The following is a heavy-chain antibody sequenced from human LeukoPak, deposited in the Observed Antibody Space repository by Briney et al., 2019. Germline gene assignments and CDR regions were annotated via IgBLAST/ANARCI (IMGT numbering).Heavy chain of an antibody. CDR2: ISAYNGNT. Sequence: ASVKVSCKASGYTFTSYGISWVRQAPGQGLEWMGWISAYNGNTNYAQKLQGRVTMTTDTSTSTAYMELRSLRSDDTAVYYCAKEWGAYYYYYMDVWGKGTTVTISS. D-gene: IGHD1-26*01. J-gene: IGHJ6*03. CDR1: GYTFTSYG. CDR3: AKEWGAYYYYYMDV. V-gene: IGHV1-18*01.